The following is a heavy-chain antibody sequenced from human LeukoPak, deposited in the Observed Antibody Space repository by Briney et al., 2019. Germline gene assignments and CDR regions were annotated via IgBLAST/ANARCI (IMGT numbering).Heavy chain of an antibody. Sequence: GGSLRLSCAASGFTFSSYGMHWVRQAPGKGLEWGAVIWYDGSNKYYADSVKGRFTISRDNSKNTLYLQMNSLRAEDTAVYYCARDRQVYYDILTGSTYYYYGMDVWGKGTTVTVSS. CDR1: GFTFSSYG. D-gene: IGHD3-9*01. CDR3: ARDRQVYYDILTGSTYYYYGMDV. CDR2: IWYDGSNK. V-gene: IGHV3-33*01. J-gene: IGHJ6*04.